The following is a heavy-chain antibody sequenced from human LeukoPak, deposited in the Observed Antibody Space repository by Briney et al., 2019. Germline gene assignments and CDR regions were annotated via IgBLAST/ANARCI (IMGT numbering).Heavy chain of an antibody. CDR2: FSAYNGNT. CDR1: GHTFTSCG. V-gene: IGHV1-18*01. J-gene: IGHJ4*02. Sequence: ASVKVSCKASGHTFTSCGISWVRQATGQGLEWMGWFSAYNGNTNYAQKLQGRVTMTTDTSTSTAYMELRGLRSDDTAVYYCARDQAATNTQVRFCLDWGQGTLVTVSS. CDR3: ARDQAATNTQVRFCLD. D-gene: IGHD3-9*01.